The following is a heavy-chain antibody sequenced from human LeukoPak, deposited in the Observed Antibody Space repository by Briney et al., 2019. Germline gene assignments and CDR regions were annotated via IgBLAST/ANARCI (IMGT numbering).Heavy chain of an antibody. CDR3: ARWEAAAVDG. D-gene: IGHD6-13*01. CDR2: IYYSGST. J-gene: IGHJ6*02. CDR1: GGSISSYY. V-gene: IGHV4-59*01. Sequence: PSEPLSLTCTVSGGSISSYYWSWVRQPPGKGLEWIGYIYYSGSTNYNPSLKSRVTISVDTSKNQFSLKLSSVTAADTAVYYCARWEAAAVDGWGQGTTVTVSS.